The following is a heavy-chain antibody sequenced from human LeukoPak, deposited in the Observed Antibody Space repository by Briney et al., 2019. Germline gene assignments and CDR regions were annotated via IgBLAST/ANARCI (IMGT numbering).Heavy chain of an antibody. CDR3: AKDLAVLVASP. Sequence: GGSLRLSCAASGFSFKNYAMSWVRQPPGKGPEWISSISGASGATIHYADSVKGRFTISRDNSQNTLFLQMNNLRAEDTAIYYCAKDLAVLVASPWSQGTLVTVSS. V-gene: IGHV3-23*01. CDR1: GFSFKNYA. D-gene: IGHD6-6*01. CDR2: ISGASGATI. J-gene: IGHJ5*02.